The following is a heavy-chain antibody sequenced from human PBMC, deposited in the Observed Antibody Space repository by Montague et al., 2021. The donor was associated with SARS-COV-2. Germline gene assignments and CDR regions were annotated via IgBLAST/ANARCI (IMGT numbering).Heavy chain of an antibody. CDR3: ARVKWELSVGNVFDI. CDR1: GGSISSSSYY. V-gene: IGHV4-39*01. J-gene: IGHJ3*02. Sequence: SETLSLTCTVSGGSISSSSYYWAWIRQPPGKGPEWLGGIYHSGSTFYNPSLKGRVSMSVDTSKNQFSLKLSPVTAADTAMYYCARVKWELSVGNVFDIWGQGTMVTVSS. D-gene: IGHD1-26*01. CDR2: IYHSGST.